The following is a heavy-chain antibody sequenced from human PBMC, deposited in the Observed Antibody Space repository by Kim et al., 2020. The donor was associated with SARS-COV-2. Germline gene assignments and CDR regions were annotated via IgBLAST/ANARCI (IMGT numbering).Heavy chain of an antibody. V-gene: IGHV4-34*01. CDR2: GST. CDR3: ARGPPYFDY. Sequence: GSTNYNPSLKSRVTISVDTSKNQFSLKLSSVTAADTAVYYCARGPPYFDYWGQGTLVTVSS. J-gene: IGHJ4*02.